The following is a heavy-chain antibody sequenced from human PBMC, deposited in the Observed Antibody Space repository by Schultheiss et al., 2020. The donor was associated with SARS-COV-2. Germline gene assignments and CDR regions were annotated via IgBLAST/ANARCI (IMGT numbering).Heavy chain of an antibody. D-gene: IGHD5-18*01. CDR3: VGGVYSYGQNWFDP. CDR1: GGSFSGYY. Sequence: SETLSLTCAVYGGSFSGYYWGWIRQPPGKGLEWIGYIYYSGSTNYNPSLKSRVTISVDTSKNQFSLKLSSVTAADTAVYYCVGGVYSYGQNWFDPWGQGTLVTVSS. V-gene: IGHV4-59*01. J-gene: IGHJ5*02. CDR2: IYYSGST.